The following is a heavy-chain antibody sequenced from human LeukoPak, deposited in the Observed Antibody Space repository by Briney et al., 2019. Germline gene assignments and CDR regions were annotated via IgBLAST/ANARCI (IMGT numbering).Heavy chain of an antibody. CDR3: AREMFGVTAPGPYGMDV. J-gene: IGHJ6*02. D-gene: IGHD3-10*02. CDR2: IYYSGST. V-gene: IGHV4-59*01. CDR1: GGSISSYY. Sequence: PSETLSLTCTVSGGSISSYYWSWIRQPPGKGLEWIGYIYYSGSTNYNPSLKSRVTISVDTSKNQFSLKLSSVTAADTAVYYCAREMFGVTAPGPYGMDVWGQGTTVTVSS.